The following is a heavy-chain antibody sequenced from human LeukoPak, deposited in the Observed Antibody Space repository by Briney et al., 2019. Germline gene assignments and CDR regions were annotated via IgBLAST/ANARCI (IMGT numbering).Heavy chain of an antibody. V-gene: IGHV3-7*01. CDR3: VRDDYDFWSGYQRYFEF. J-gene: IGHJ4*02. Sequence: GGSLRLSCAVSGFTFSDYWMTWVRQAPGKGLEWVANINQDGSEKYYVDSVEGRFTISRDSVKNSLYLQMASVRADDTAMYYCVRDDYDFWSGYQRYFEFWGQGTLVTVSS. D-gene: IGHD3-3*01. CDR2: INQDGSEK. CDR1: GFTFSDYW.